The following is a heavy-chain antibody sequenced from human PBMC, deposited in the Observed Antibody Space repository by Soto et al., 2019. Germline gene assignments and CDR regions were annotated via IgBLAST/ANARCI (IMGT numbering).Heavy chain of an antibody. CDR3: AREGSSSRRWFDP. V-gene: IGHV4-34*01. CDR2: INHSGST. J-gene: IGHJ5*02. CDR1: GGSISGYY. D-gene: IGHD6-6*01. Sequence: LTCAVSGGSISGYYWSWIRQPPGKGLEWIGEINHSGSTNYNPSLKSRVTISVDTSKNQFSLKLSSVTAADTAVYYCAREGSSSRRWFDPWGQGTLVTVSS.